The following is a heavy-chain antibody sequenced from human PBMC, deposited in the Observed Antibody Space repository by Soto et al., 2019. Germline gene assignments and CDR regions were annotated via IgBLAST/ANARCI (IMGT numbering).Heavy chain of an antibody. CDR2: MYKTGET. CDR3: MKAHESGDFLGMSV. V-gene: IGHV4-61*01. CDR1: GGSVSTGMKY. J-gene: IGHJ6*02. Sequence: SETLSLTCTVSGGSVSTGMKYWGWVRQPPGKALEFIGYMYKTGETLLNSSLKSRVTLSMETSKNQFSLTLSSVTAADTAVYFCMKAHESGDFLGMSVWGPGTTVTAP. D-gene: IGHD3-10*01.